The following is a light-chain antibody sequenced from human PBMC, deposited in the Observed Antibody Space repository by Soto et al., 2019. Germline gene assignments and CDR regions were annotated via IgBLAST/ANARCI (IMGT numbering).Light chain of an antibody. CDR1: SSDVGGNNY. CDR3: SSYAGSNYV. V-gene: IGLV2-8*01. Sequence: QSALTQPPSASGSPGQSVTISCTGTSSDVGGNNYVSWYQQHPGKVTKLMIYEVSKRPSGVPDRFSGSKSGNTASLTVSGLQAEDEADYYCSSYAGSNYVFGTGTKVTVL. J-gene: IGLJ1*01. CDR2: EVS.